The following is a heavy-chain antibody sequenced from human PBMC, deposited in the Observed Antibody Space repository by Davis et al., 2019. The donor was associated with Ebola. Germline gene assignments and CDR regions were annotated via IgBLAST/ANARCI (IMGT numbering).Heavy chain of an antibody. CDR2: IYYSGST. J-gene: IGHJ6*03. D-gene: IGHD3/OR15-3a*01. Sequence: PSETLSLTCAVSGGSISSSNWWSWVRQPPGKGLEWIGYIYYSGSTNYNPSLKSRVTISVDTSKNQYSLKLSSVAAADTAVYYCARGVYDLRVPGYYYYYYMDVWGKGTTVTVSS. V-gene: IGHV4-4*02. CDR1: GGSISSSNW. CDR3: ARGVYDLRVPGYYYYYYMDV.